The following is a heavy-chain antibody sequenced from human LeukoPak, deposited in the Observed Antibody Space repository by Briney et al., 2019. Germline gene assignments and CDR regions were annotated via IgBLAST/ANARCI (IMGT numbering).Heavy chain of an antibody. CDR1: GGSISSYY. Sequence: PSETPSLTCTVSGGSISSYYWSWIRQPPGKGLEWIGYIYYSGSTNYNPSLKSRVTISVDTSKNQFSLKLSSVTAADTAVYYCARVYWGGRKHLVRYYYMDVWGKGTTVTVSS. CDR2: IYYSGST. CDR3: ARVYWGGRKHLVRYYYMDV. J-gene: IGHJ6*03. V-gene: IGHV4-59*01. D-gene: IGHD6-6*01.